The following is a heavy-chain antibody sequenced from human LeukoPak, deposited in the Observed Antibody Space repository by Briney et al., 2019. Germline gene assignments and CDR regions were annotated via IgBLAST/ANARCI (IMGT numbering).Heavy chain of an antibody. CDR1: GFTFSSYG. D-gene: IGHD4-17*01. V-gene: IGHV3-30*03. Sequence: GGSLRLSCAAYGFTFSSYGMSWVRQAPGKGLEWVAVISFHGTDTFYADSVKGRFTISRDNSKDTLYLQMNSLRAEDTGVYYCARTGLTYLITVTAWFDYWGQGTLVTVSS. CDR2: ISFHGTDT. J-gene: IGHJ4*02. CDR3: ARTGLTYLITVTAWFDY.